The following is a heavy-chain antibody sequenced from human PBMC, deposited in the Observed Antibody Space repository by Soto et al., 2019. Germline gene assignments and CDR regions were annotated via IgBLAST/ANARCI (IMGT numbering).Heavy chain of an antibody. J-gene: IGHJ5*02. Sequence: GASVKVSCKVSGYTFTELYMHWVRQAPGQGLEWMGWINPDNGGTIYAQKFQGRVTMTRDTSIDTAYMELSRLRSEDTAVYYCARGNVRSPFDPWGQGTLVTVSS. CDR2: INPDNGGT. V-gene: IGHV1-24*01. CDR1: GYTFTELY. CDR3: ARGNVRSPFDP.